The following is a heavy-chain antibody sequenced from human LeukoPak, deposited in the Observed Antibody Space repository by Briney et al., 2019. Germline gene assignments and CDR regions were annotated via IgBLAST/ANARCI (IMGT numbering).Heavy chain of an antibody. J-gene: IGHJ4*02. CDR3: ARDREYYYDSRLDY. Sequence: ASVKVSCKASGYTFTSYGISWVRQAPGQGLEWMGWISAYNGNTNYAQKLQGRVTMTTDTSTSTAYMELRRLRSDDTAVYYCARDREYYYDSRLDYWGQGTLVTVSS. CDR1: GYTFTSYG. D-gene: IGHD3-22*01. CDR2: ISAYNGNT. V-gene: IGHV1-18*01.